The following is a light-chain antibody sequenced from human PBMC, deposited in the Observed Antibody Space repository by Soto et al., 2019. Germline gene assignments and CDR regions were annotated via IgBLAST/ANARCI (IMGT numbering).Light chain of an antibody. CDR3: QHYGGSPPVT. V-gene: IGKV3-20*01. J-gene: IGKJ2*01. CDR2: GAS. Sequence: EIVLTQSPGTLSLSPGERATLSCRASQSVSSSYLAWYQQKPGLAPRLLIYGASSMATGIPDRFSGSGSGADFTLTISRLEPEDFAVYYCQHYGGSPPVTFGQGTKLEIK. CDR1: QSVSSSY.